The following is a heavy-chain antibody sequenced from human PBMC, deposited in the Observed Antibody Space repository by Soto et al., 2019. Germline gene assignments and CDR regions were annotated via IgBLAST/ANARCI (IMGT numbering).Heavy chain of an antibody. CDR2: IYFTGSA. D-gene: IGHD1-26*01. J-gene: IGHJ5*02. Sequence: QVQLRESGPGLVKPSQALSLVCSVSGDSITSGGYYWTWLRQRPGKGLEWIGYIYFTGSAYYNPSLKGRMTMSVDTSKNQFSLRLSSGTAADTAFYYCARERVLRSGWFDPWGQGPLVTVSS. CDR3: ARERVLRSGWFDP. V-gene: IGHV4-31*03. CDR1: GDSITSGGYY.